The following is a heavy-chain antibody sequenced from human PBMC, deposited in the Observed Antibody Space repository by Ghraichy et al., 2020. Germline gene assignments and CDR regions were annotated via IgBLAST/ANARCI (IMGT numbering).Heavy chain of an antibody. Sequence: GGSLRLSCAASGFTFSSYSMNWVRQAPGKGLEWVSSISSSSSYIYYADSVKGRFTISRDNAKNSLYLQMNSLRAEDTAVYYCARASPYYDSIPDYWGQGTLVTVSS. CDR1: GFTFSSYS. V-gene: IGHV3-21*01. J-gene: IGHJ4*02. D-gene: IGHD3-22*01. CDR3: ARASPYYDSIPDY. CDR2: ISSSSSYI.